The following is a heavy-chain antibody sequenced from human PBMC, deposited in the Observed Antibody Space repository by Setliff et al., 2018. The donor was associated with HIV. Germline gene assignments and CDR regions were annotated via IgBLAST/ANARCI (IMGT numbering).Heavy chain of an antibody. V-gene: IGHV3-73*01. CDR2: IRSKADKYAT. CDR1: GFTFSGAE. J-gene: IGHJ5*02. D-gene: IGHD6-19*01. CDR3: LLPCTSGWHNWADP. Sequence: GESLKINCAAFGFTFSGAEIHWVRQAAGKGLEWVGRIRSKADKYATDYGASAKGRFIISRDDSKKTAYLQMNTLRAEDTAMYYCLLPCTSGWHNWADPWGQGTLVTVSS.